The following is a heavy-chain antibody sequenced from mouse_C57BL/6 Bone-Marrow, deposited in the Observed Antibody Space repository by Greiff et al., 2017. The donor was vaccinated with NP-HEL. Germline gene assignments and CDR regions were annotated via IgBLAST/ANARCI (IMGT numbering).Heavy chain of an antibody. V-gene: IGHV5-12*01. CDR2: ISNGGGST. J-gene: IGHJ4*01. CDR3: ARPNDYLYAMDY. Sequence: EVKLVESGGGLVQPGGSLKLSCAASGFTFSAYYLYWVRRTPEKRLGWVAYISNGGGSTYYPDTVKGRFTISRDNAKNTLYLQMSRLKSEDTAMYYCARPNDYLYAMDYWGQGTSVTVSS. D-gene: IGHD2-4*01. CDR1: GFTFSAYY.